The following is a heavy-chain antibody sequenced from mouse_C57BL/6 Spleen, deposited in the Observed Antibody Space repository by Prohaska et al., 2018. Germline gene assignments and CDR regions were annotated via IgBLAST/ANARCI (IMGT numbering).Heavy chain of an antibody. CDR2: IRLKSDNYAT. CDR1: GFTFSNYW. CDR3: TGLYYYGSSSWFAY. Sequence: EVKLEESGGGLVQPGGSMKLSCVASGFTFSNYWMNWVRQSPEKGLEWVAQIRLKSDNYATHYAESVKGRFTISRDDSKSSVYLQMNNLRAEDTGIYYCTGLYYYGSSSWFAYWGQGTLVTVSA. J-gene: IGHJ3*01. V-gene: IGHV6-3*01. D-gene: IGHD1-1*01.